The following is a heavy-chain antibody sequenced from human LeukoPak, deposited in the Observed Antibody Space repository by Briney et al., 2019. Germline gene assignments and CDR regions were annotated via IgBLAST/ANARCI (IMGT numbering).Heavy chain of an antibody. D-gene: IGHD2-15*01. CDR1: EFTFSTYH. V-gene: IGHV3-21*04. J-gene: IGHJ4*02. CDR2: LSSSSSSFI. CDR3: VRGNPFGGC. Sequence: GGSLRLSCAASEFTFSTYHMHWVRQAPGKGLEWVSSLSSSSSSFIYYADSVKGRFTISRDNAKNSLYPQMNSLRAEDTAVYYCVRGNPFGGCWGQGTLVTVSS.